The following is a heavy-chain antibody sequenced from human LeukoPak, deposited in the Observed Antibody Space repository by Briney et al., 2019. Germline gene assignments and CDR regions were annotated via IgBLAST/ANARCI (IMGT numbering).Heavy chain of an antibody. CDR3: VRHIADSSHDAFDS. J-gene: IGHJ3*01. CDR1: GGSINSYY. CDR2: IYYSGNT. V-gene: IGHV4-59*08. Sequence: SETLSLTCTVSGGSINSYYWSCIRQPPGKGVEWIAYIYYSGNTNYNPSLKSRVTISVDTSKNQFSLKVSSVTAADTAVYYCVRHIADSSHDAFDSWGQGLTVTVSP. D-gene: IGHD2-15*01.